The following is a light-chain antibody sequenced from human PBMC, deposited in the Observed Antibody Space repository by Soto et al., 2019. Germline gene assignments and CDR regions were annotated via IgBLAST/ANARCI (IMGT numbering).Light chain of an antibody. J-gene: IGKJ1*01. V-gene: IGKV3-20*01. CDR3: LQDYNYPRT. CDR2: GAS. CDR1: QSVGGTF. Sequence: EIVLTQSPGTLSLSPGEGATLSCRASQSVGGTFLAWYQQKGGQAPRLLIHGASNRATGIPDRFSGSGSGTDFTLTISRLEPEDFATYYCLQDYNYPRTFGQGTKVEIK.